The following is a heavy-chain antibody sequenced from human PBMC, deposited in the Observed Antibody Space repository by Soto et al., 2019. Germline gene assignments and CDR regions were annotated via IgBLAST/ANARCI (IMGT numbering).Heavy chain of an antibody. CDR1: GYTFTSYG. CDR3: ARDWFGIDY. D-gene: IGHD3-16*01. J-gene: IGHJ4*02. V-gene: IGHV1-18*01. CDR2: INPYNGNT. Sequence: QVQLVQSGAEVKKPGASVKVSCKASGYTFTSYGISWVRQAPGQGLEWMGWINPYNGNTNYAQKLQGRGTMTTDTSTNTAYRELRSLRSDDTAVYYCARDWFGIDYWGQGTLVTVSS.